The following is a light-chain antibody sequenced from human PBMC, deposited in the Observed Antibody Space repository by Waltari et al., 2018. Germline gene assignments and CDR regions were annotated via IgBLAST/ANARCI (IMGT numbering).Light chain of an antibody. V-gene: IGKV1-6*01. Sequence: AIQMTQSPSSLSASVGDRVTITCRASQGIRNDLGWYQQKPGKAPKLLIYAASSLQSGVPSRFSGSGSXTDXTLTIXSLQPEDFAXYXCLQDYNYPYTFGXXXKLEIK. CDR1: QGIRND. J-gene: IGKJ2*01. CDR2: AAS. CDR3: LQDYNYPYT.